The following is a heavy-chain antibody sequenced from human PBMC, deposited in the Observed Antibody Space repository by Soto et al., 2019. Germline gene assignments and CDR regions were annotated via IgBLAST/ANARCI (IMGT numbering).Heavy chain of an antibody. J-gene: IGHJ3*02. V-gene: IGHV3-23*01. CDR2: ISGSGGST. Sequence: GGSLRLSCAASGFTFSSYAMSWVRQAPGKGLEWVSAISGSGGSTYYADSVKGRFTISRDNSKNTLYLQMNSLRAEDTAVYYCATHHLLLYAFDIWGQGTMVTVSS. CDR3: ATHHLLLYAFDI. CDR1: GFTFSSYA. D-gene: IGHD2-21*01.